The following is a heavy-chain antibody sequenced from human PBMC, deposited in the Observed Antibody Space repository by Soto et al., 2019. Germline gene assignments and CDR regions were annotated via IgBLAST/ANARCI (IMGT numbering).Heavy chain of an antibody. CDR3: ARSAAAYGMDV. V-gene: IGHV1-69*13. J-gene: IGHJ6*02. CDR2: IIPIFGTA. D-gene: IGHD6-13*01. Sequence: SVKVSCKAPGGTFXSYAICWARQAPGQGLEWMGGIIPIFGTANYAQKFQGRVTITADESTSTAYMELSSLRSEDTAVYYCARSAAAYGMDVWGQGTTVTVSS. CDR1: GGTFXSYA.